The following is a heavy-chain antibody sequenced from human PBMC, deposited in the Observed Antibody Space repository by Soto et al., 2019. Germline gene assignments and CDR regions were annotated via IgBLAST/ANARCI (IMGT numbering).Heavy chain of an antibody. V-gene: IGHV1-46*01. D-gene: IGHD2-21*02. CDR1: GNTYTNYY. Sequence: QVQLMQSGAEVKKPGASVKVSCKASGNTYTNYYIHWVRQDHGQGLEWMVTINPSGGQTTYAQKFMGRVTMTRDTFTSTLYMELTSLRSEDTAVYYCARGGHVVVVTAAFDYWGQGTLVTVSS. CDR3: ARGGHVVVVTAAFDY. J-gene: IGHJ4*02. CDR2: INPSGGQT.